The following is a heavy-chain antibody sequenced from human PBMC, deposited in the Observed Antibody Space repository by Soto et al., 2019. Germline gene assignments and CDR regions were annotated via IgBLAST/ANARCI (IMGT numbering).Heavy chain of an antibody. Sequence: AASLKVSCKASGYTFTSYGISWVRQAPGQGLEWMGWISAYNGNTNYAQKLQGRVTMSTDTSTSTAYMELRSLRSDDTAVYYCASGYVVVVAGNYYYYGMDVWGQVTTVPVSS. V-gene: IGHV1-18*01. D-gene: IGHD2-15*01. J-gene: IGHJ6*02. CDR3: ASGYVVVVAGNYYYYGMDV. CDR1: GYTFTSYG. CDR2: ISAYNGNT.